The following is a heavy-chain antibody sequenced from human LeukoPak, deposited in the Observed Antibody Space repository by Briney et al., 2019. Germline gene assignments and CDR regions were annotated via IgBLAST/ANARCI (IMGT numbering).Heavy chain of an antibody. D-gene: IGHD6-13*01. J-gene: IGHJ4*02. Sequence: SETLSLTCTVSGGSISSSNYYWGWIRQPPGKGLEWIGSIYYTGSTYYNPSLKSRATISVDTSKNQFSLRLTSVTAADTAVYYCAKEGDSSSWYVDYFDFWGQGTLVTVSS. V-gene: IGHV4-39*07. CDR1: GGSISSSNYY. CDR2: IYYTGST. CDR3: AKEGDSSSWYVDYFDF.